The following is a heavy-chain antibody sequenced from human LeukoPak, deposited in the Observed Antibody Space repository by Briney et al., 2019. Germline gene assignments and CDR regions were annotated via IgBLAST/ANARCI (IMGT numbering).Heavy chain of an antibody. CDR1: GGSVSSGSYY. V-gene: IGHV4-61*01. Sequence: PSETLSLTCTVSGGSVSSGSYYWSWTRQPPGKALEWIGYIYYSGSTKYNPSLKSRVTISVDTSKNQFSLKLSSVTAADTAVYYCARAPDYYDRSGYDYEGAFDIWGQGTMVTVSS. D-gene: IGHD3-22*01. J-gene: IGHJ3*02. CDR2: IYYSGST. CDR3: ARAPDYYDRSGYDYEGAFDI.